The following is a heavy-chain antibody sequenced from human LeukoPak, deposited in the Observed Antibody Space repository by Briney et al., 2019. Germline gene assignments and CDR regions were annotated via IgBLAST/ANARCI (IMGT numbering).Heavy chain of an antibody. Sequence: PGGSLRLSCAASGFTFSSYAMSWVRQAPGKGLEWVSAISGGGGSTYYAGSVKGRFTISRDNSKNTLYLQMSSLRAEDTAVYYCAKRGSSSLDYWGQGTLVTVSS. V-gene: IGHV3-23*01. J-gene: IGHJ4*02. CDR1: GFTFSSYA. CDR3: AKRGSSSLDY. D-gene: IGHD6-6*01. CDR2: ISGGGGST.